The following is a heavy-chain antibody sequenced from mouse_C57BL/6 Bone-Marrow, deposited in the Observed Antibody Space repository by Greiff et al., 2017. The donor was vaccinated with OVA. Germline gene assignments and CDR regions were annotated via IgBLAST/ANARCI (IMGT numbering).Heavy chain of an antibody. J-gene: IGHJ2*01. D-gene: IGHD1-1*01. CDR3: ARWGTTVVARFDY. V-gene: IGHV1-69*01. CDR2: IDPSDSYT. Sequence: VQLQQSGAELVMPGASVKLSCKASGYTFTSYWMHWVKQRPGQGLEWIGEIDPSDSYTNYNQKFKGKSTLTVDKSSSTAYMQLSSLTSEDSAVYYCARWGTTVVARFDYWGQGTTLTVSS. CDR1: GYTFTSYW.